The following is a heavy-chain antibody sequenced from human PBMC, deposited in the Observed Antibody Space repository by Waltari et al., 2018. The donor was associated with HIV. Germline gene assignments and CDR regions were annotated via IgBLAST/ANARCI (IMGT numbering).Heavy chain of an antibody. CDR3: AKDARFLDLDYYYGMDV. CDR2: ISYDGSNK. J-gene: IGHJ6*02. CDR1: GFTFSCYG. D-gene: IGHD3-3*01. Sequence: QVQLVESGGGVVQPGRSLRLSCAASGFTFSCYGMPWFRQAPGKGLEWVAVISYDGSNKYYADSVKGRFTISRDNSKNTLYLQMNSLRAEDTAVYYCAKDARFLDLDYYYGMDVWGQGTTVTVSS. V-gene: IGHV3-30*18.